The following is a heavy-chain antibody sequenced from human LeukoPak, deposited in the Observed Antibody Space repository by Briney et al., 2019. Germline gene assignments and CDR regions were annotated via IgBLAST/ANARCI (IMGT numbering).Heavy chain of an antibody. Sequence: GGSLRLSCAASGFTFSNYGMHWVRQAPGKGLEWVAFIWYDGSNRYYADSVKGRFTISRGNSENTLFLQMSSLRTEDTAVYYCAKDPLGFCTRATCRYLDSWGQGTLVTVSS. V-gene: IGHV3-30*02. CDR1: GFTFSNYG. D-gene: IGHD2-8*01. CDR2: IWYDGSNR. CDR3: AKDPLGFCTRATCRYLDS. J-gene: IGHJ4*02.